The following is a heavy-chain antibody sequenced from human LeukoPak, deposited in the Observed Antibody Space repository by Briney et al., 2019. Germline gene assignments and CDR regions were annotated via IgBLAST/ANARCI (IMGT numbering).Heavy chain of an antibody. Sequence: GGSLRLSCATSGFTFSHYAMNWVRQPPGRGLEWVASITSSSSYIYYADSLKGRFTISRDNAKNSLYLQMNGLRAEDTAVYYCARSARYSDTSAIFYFDDWGQGALVTVSS. CDR3: ARSARYSDTSAIFYFDD. CDR1: GFTFSHYA. CDR2: ITSSSSYI. J-gene: IGHJ4*02. V-gene: IGHV3-21*06. D-gene: IGHD2-21*01.